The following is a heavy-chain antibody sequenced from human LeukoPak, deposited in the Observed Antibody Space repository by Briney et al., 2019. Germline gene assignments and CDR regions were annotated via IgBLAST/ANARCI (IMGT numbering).Heavy chain of an antibody. CDR3: ARTQSQSGSYRYYFGY. D-gene: IGHD1-26*01. V-gene: IGHV4-61*08. Sequence: KPSETLSLTCTVSGASVGSAGYYWSWIRQPPGGGLEWIGYVYYIANTNYNPSIKSRVTMSVNPSKNPFSLKLNSVTAADTAMYYCARTQSQSGSYRYYFGYWGQGTLVTVSS. CDR2: VYYIANT. CDR1: GASVGSAGYY. J-gene: IGHJ4*02.